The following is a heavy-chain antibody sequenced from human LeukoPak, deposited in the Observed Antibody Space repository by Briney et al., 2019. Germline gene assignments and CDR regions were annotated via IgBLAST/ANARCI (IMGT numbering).Heavy chain of an antibody. Sequence: PGGSLKLSCAASGFTFDDYGMSWVRQAPGKGLEWVSGINWNGGSTGYADSVKGRFTISRDNAKNSLYLQMNSLRAEDTALYYCARGITMIVVVGDAFDIWGQGTMVTVSS. D-gene: IGHD3-22*01. J-gene: IGHJ3*02. CDR1: GFTFDDYG. V-gene: IGHV3-20*04. CDR2: INWNGGST. CDR3: ARGITMIVVVGDAFDI.